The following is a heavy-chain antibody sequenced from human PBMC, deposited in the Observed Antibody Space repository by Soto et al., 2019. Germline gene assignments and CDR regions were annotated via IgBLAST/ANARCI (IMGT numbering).Heavy chain of an antibody. CDR3: AGESVEMATTSNFDY. Sequence: SVKVSCKASGGTFSSYAISWVRQAPGQGLEWMGGIIPIFGTANYAQKFQGRVTITADESTSTAYMELSSLRSEDTAVYYCAGESVEMATTSNFDYWGQGTLVTVSS. J-gene: IGHJ4*02. CDR2: IIPIFGTA. CDR1: GGTFSSYA. V-gene: IGHV1-69*13. D-gene: IGHD5-12*01.